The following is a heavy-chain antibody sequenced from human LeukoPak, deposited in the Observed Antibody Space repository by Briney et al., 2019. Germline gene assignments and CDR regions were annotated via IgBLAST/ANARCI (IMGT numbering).Heavy chain of an antibody. J-gene: IGHJ3*01. V-gene: IGHV5-51*01. CDR3: ARLAYKDFWSRPHDGFDA. CDR2: IHLGDSET. CDR1: GNRFTSYR. Sequence: GGSLKISCEGFGNRFTSYRSAWVRQPPGKGLDWFGIIHLGDSETRYSPTFQGRVTCSADKSTATALLQWTSLKASDTAMYYCARLAYKDFWSRPHDGFDAWGQGTMVTVSS. D-gene: IGHD3-3*01.